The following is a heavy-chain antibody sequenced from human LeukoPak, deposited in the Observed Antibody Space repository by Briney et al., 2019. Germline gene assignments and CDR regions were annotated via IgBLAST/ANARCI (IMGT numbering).Heavy chain of an antibody. CDR2: IKEDGSEK. CDR1: GCTLTIYW. CDR3: ARATYYYDSSGPAAY. V-gene: IGHV3-7*01. D-gene: IGHD3-22*01. J-gene: IGHJ4*02. Sequence: PGGSLRLSCAASGCTLTIYWISWVRPAPGEGRERVANIKEDGSEKYYVDSVKGRFTISRDNAKNSLYLQMNSLRAEDTAVYYSARATYYYDSSGPAAYWGQGALVTVSS.